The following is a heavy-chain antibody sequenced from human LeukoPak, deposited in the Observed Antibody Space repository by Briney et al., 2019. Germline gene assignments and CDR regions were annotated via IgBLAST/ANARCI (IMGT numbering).Heavy chain of an antibody. J-gene: IGHJ6*04. Sequence: GGSLRLSCAASGFTVSSNYMSWVRQAPGKGLEWVSVIYSGGDTYYAASVKGRFTISRHNSKNTLYIQMNSLRAEDTAVYYCAREDIVATSGYYYGMDVWGEGTTVTVSS. D-gene: IGHD5-12*01. V-gene: IGHV3-53*04. CDR3: AREDIVATSGYYYGMDV. CDR1: GFTVSSNY. CDR2: IYSGGDT.